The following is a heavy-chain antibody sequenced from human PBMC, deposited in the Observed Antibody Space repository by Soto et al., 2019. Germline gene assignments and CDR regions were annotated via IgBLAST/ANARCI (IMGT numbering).Heavy chain of an antibody. CDR1: GGSISSGGYF. V-gene: IGHV4-30-2*01. Sequence: SETLSFTCAVSGGSISSGGYFWSLIRQPPGKGLEWVGYIYHSGSTYYNPSLKSRVTISVDRSKNQFSLKLRSVTAADTAVYYCARTPDIWGQGTMVTVSS. CDR3: ARTPDI. J-gene: IGHJ3*02. CDR2: IYHSGST.